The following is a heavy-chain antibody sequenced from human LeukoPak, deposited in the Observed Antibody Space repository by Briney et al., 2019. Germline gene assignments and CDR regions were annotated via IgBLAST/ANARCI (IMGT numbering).Heavy chain of an antibody. CDR3: ARVVNDYYGSGAYYYMDV. Sequence: GGSLRLSCAASGFTFSSYWMHWVRQAPGKGLVWVSRINSDVSSTSYADSVKGRFTISRDNAKNTLYLQMNSLRAEDTAVYYCARVVNDYYGSGAYYYMDVWGKGTTVTVSS. J-gene: IGHJ6*03. V-gene: IGHV3-74*01. CDR1: GFTFSSYW. D-gene: IGHD3-10*01. CDR2: INSDVSST.